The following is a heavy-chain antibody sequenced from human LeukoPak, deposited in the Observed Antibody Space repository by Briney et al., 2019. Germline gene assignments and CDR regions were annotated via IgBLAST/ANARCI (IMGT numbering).Heavy chain of an antibody. D-gene: IGHD3-22*01. CDR1: GGSISSGSYY. V-gene: IGHV4-61*02. J-gene: IGHJ4*02. CDR2: IYTSGST. CDR3: ARDTYYYDSSGYALFDY. Sequence: KPSQTLSLTCTVSGGSISSGSYYWSWIRQPAGEGLEWIGRIYTSGSTNYNPSLKSRVTISVDTSKNQFSLKLSSVTAADTAVYYCARDTYYYDSSGYALFDYWGQGTLVTVSS.